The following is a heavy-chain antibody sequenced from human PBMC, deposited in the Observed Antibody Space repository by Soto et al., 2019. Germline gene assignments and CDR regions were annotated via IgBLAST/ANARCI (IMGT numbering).Heavy chain of an antibody. J-gene: IGHJ6*02. D-gene: IGHD5-18*01. CDR3: ARDGRKQLWVEGRNAMDV. Sequence: ASVKVSCKASAYTFNTYGISWVRRAPGQGLEWMGWISGHNGQTNYAQKFRGRVTITTDTSTSTDYMELRSLRSDDTAIYYCARDGRKQLWVEGRNAMDVWGQGTTVTVSS. CDR2: ISGHNGQT. CDR1: AYTFNTYG. V-gene: IGHV1-18*01.